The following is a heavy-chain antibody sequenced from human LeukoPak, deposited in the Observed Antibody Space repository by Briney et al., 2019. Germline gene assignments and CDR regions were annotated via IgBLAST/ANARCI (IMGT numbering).Heavy chain of an antibody. CDR1: GYTLTELS. J-gene: IGHJ4*02. D-gene: IGHD4-17*01. Sequence: ASVKVSCEVSGYTLTELSMHWVRQAPGKGLEWMGGFDPEDGETIYAQKFQGRVTMTEDTSTDTAYMELSSLRSEDTAVYYCATVPVDGDPGGFDYWGQGTLVTVSS. CDR3: ATVPVDGDPGGFDY. V-gene: IGHV1-24*01. CDR2: FDPEDGET.